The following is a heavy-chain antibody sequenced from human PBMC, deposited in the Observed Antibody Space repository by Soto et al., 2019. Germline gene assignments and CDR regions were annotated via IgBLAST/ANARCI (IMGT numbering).Heavy chain of an antibody. Sequence: ASVKVSCKASGYTFTSYAMHWVRQAPGQRLEWMGWINAGNGNTKYSQKFQGRVTITRDTSASTAYMELSSLRSEDTAVYYCARGIKPDRSGFDYWGQGTLVTVSS. V-gene: IGHV1-3*01. CDR3: ARGIKPDRSGFDY. J-gene: IGHJ4*02. CDR1: GYTFTSYA. D-gene: IGHD3-3*01. CDR2: INAGNGNT.